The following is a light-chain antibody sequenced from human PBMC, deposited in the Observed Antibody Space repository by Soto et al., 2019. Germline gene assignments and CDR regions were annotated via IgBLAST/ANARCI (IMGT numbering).Light chain of an antibody. CDR1: QGIGSY. CDR3: QQSYSTLYT. J-gene: IGKJ2*01. V-gene: IGKV1-39*01. CDR2: AAS. Sequence: DIQMTQSPSSLSASVGDRVTITCRARQGIGSYLNWYQQKPGKAPKLLIYAASSLQSGVPSRFSGSGSGTDFTLTISSLQPEDYATYYCQQSYSTLYTFGQGTKLEIK.